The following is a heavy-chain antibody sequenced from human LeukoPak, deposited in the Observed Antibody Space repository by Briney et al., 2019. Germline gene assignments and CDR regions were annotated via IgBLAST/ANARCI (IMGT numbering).Heavy chain of an antibody. CDR2: IYPRDSDT. CDR3: AYKSGCSGRFGS. D-gene: IGHD6-19*01. J-gene: IGHJ5*01. CDR1: GLSFSSDR. V-gene: IGHV5-51*01. Sequence: GESLKISFQGSGLSFSSDRIAGVRQMPGKGLEWMGIIYPRDSDTRYSPSFQGRVTISADKSISTAYLQWSSLKTSDTAMYYCAYKSGCSGRFGSWGQGTLVTVSS.